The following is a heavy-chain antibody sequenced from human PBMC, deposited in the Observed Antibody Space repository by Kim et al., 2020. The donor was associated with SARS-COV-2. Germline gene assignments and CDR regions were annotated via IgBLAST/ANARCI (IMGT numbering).Heavy chain of an antibody. Sequence: SETLSLTCTVSGDSVSTTCYSWGWVRQPPGRGLEWIGYFSHIGNANYNPSLKSRVTLSVDTSENRFSLRLTSVTAADTAVYFCVRDNWGSLDYWGQGTLVTVSS. V-gene: IGHV4-61*03. J-gene: IGHJ4*02. CDR1: GDSVSTTCYS. CDR2: FSHIGNA. D-gene: IGHD7-27*01. CDR3: VRDNWGSLDY.